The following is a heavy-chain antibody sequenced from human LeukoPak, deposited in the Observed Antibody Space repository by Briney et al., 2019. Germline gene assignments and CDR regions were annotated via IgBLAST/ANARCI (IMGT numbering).Heavy chain of an antibody. V-gene: IGHV1-46*01. CDR2: INPSGGST. CDR3: ARAPRGSYYAVHVRNYLDY. CDR1: GYTFTSYY. Sequence: ASVKVSCKASGYTFTSYYMHWVRQAPGQGLEWMGIINPSGGSTSYAQKFQGRVTMTRDMSTSTVYMELSSLRSEDTAVYYCARAPRGSYYAVHVRNYLDYWGQGTLVTVSS. J-gene: IGHJ4*02. D-gene: IGHD1-26*01.